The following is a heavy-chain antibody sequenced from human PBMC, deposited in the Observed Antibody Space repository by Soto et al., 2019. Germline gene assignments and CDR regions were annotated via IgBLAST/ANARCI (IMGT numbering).Heavy chain of an antibody. CDR3: ARDGDQWDQRFCDN. V-gene: IGHV1-18*01. D-gene: IGHD1-26*01. J-gene: IGHJ4*02. CDR1: GHISGHYG. Sequence: QVQLVQSAPELTKPGASVKVSCRVSGHISGHYGISWVRLRAGQGLEWMGWISAHRGHTNYAHKFRGRVTMTRDPSAATVSMELTNLLSDDTAGYFCARDGDQWDQRFCDNWGQGTLVTVSS. CDR2: ISAHRGHT.